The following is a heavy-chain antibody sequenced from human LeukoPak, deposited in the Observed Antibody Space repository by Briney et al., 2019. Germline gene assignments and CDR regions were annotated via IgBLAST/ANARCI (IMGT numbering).Heavy chain of an antibody. CDR3: AKGPCIAAAGCYFDY. D-gene: IGHD6-13*01. CDR1: GFTFSNYG. J-gene: IGHJ4*02. CDR2: ITNSGGST. V-gene: IGHV3-23*01. Sequence: GGSLRLSCTASGFTFSNYGMSWARQAPGKGLEWASTITNSGGSTYYADSVKGRFTISRDNSKNTLYLQMNSLRAEDTAVYYCAKGPCIAAAGCYFDYWGQGTLVTVSS.